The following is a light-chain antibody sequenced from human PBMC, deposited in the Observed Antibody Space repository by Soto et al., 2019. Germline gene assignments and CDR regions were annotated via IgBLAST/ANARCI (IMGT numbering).Light chain of an antibody. CDR2: GAS. V-gene: IGKV3-20*01. Sequence: EVVLTPSPGTLSLSPGERATLSCRASQSVSSSYLAWYQQKPGQAPRLLIYGASSRATGIPDRFSGSGSGTDFTLTITRLEPEDFAVYYCQQYVTSSPRTFGQGTKVEIK. CDR1: QSVSSSY. CDR3: QQYVTSSPRT. J-gene: IGKJ1*01.